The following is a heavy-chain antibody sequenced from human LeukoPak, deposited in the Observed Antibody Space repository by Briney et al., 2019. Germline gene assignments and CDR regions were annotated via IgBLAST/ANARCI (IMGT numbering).Heavy chain of an antibody. CDR3: AREALRYFDWLLRPFDY. J-gene: IGHJ4*02. Sequence: GGSPRLSCAASGFTFSDYYMSWIRQAPGKGLEWVSYISSSGSTIYYADSVKGRFTISRDNAKNSLYLQMNSLRAEDTAVYYCAREALRYFDWLLRPFDYWGQGTLVTVSS. D-gene: IGHD3-9*01. CDR1: GFTFSDYY. V-gene: IGHV3-11*01. CDR2: ISSSGSTI.